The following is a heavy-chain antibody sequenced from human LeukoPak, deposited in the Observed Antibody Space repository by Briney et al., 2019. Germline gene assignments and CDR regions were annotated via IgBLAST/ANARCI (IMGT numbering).Heavy chain of an antibody. D-gene: IGHD3-16*01. J-gene: IGHJ4*02. CDR3: AREPSYDYVWGSYGVDY. Sequence: ASVKVSCKASGYTFTSYDINWVRQATGQGLEWMGWMNPNSGNTGYAQKFQGRVTMTRDTSTSTVYMELSSLRSEDTAVYYCAREPSYDYVWGSYGVDYWGQGTLVTVSS. CDR2: MNPNSGNT. V-gene: IGHV1-8*01. CDR1: GYTFTSYD.